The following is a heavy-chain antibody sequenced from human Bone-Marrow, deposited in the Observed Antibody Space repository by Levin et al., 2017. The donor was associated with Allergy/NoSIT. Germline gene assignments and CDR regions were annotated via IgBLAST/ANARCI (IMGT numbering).Heavy chain of an antibody. V-gene: IGHV4-59*01. Sequence: PSETLSLTCSVSGGSISYYYWSWIRQSPGKGLDWIGYIHYEGSTNYNPSLKSRVTISADTSQNQFSLEVTSVTAADTAVYYCARTGETGWKEFDYWGQGILVIVSS. CDR1: GGSISYYY. CDR3: ARTGETGWKEFDY. CDR2: IHYEGST. D-gene: IGHD1-1*01. J-gene: IGHJ4*01.